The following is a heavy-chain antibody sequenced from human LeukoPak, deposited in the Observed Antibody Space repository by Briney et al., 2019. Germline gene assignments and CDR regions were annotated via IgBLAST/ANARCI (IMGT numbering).Heavy chain of an antibody. V-gene: IGHV1-69*04. D-gene: IGHD1/OR15-1a*01. CDR3: ARDEQLYYFDY. J-gene: IGHJ4*02. CDR2: IIPILGIV. Sequence: ASVKVSCKASGGAFSSYAISWVRQAPGQGLEWMGRIIPILGIVNYAQKFQGRVTITADKSTSTAYMELSSLRSEDTAVYYCARDEQLYYFDYWGQGTLVTVSS. CDR1: GGAFSSYA.